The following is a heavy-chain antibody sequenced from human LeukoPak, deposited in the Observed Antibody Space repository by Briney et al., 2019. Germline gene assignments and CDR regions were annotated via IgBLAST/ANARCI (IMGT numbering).Heavy chain of an antibody. J-gene: IGHJ4*02. D-gene: IGHD3-22*01. CDR1: GFTFSGSA. CDR2: IRRKANSYAT. V-gene: IGHV3-73*01. CDR3: TRRLYYDSSGYYDDDY. Sequence: GGSLRLSCAASGFTFSGSAMHWVRQASGKGLEWVGRIRRKANSYATAYAASVKGKFTISRDDSKNTAYLQMNSLKTEDTAVYYCTRRLYYDSSGYYDDDYWGQGTLVTVSS.